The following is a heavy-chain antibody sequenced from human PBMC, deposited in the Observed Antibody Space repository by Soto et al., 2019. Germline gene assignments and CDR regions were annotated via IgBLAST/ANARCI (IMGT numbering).Heavy chain of an antibody. CDR1: GFTFSSYD. Sequence: GGSLRLSCAASGFTFSSYDMHWVRQATGKGLEWVSYISSSSSTIYYADSVKGRFTISRDNAKNSLYLQMNSLRDEDTAVYYCARDYCSGGSCYSPSYYYGMDVWGQGTTVTVSS. CDR3: ARDYCSGGSCYSPSYYYGMDV. D-gene: IGHD2-15*01. V-gene: IGHV3-48*02. J-gene: IGHJ6*02. CDR2: ISSSSSTI.